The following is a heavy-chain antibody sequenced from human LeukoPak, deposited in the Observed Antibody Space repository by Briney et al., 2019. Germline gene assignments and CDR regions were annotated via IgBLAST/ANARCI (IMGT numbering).Heavy chain of an antibody. V-gene: IGHV3-21*01. CDR2: ISSDSTYI. CDR3: ARGTAAIISYYYYYMDV. J-gene: IGHJ6*03. CDR1: GFSFTTYS. D-gene: IGHD2-2*01. Sequence: GGSLRLSCVASGFSFTTYSMNWVRQAPGKGLEWVSSISSDSTYIYYTDSVKGRFTISRDNADNSLYLQMNSLRAEDTAVYYCARGTAAIISYYYYYMDVWGKGTTVTVSS.